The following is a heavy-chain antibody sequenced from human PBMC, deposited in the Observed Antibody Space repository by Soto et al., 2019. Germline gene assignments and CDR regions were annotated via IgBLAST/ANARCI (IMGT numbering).Heavy chain of an antibody. D-gene: IGHD1-7*01. J-gene: IGHJ5*02. V-gene: IGHV4-31*03. CDR2: IYYSGST. CDR3: AREGGGITGNTFRYGIDP. CDR1: GGSISSGGYY. Sequence: QVQLQESGPGLVKPSQTLSLTCTVSGGSISSGGYYWSWIRQHPGKGLVWIGYIYYSGSTYYNPSRRRRITTTEATSKKQVSMKLSSVTAAATAVYYCAREGGGITGNTFRYGIDPWGQGTLVTVSS.